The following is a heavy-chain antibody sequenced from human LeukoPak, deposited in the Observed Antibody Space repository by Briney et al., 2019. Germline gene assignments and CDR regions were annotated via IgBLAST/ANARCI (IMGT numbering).Heavy chain of an antibody. D-gene: IGHD2-15*01. Sequence: GGSLRLSCAASGFTFSSYGRHWVRQAPGKGLEWVAVISYDGSNKYYADSVKGRFTISRDNAKNSLYLQMNSLRAEDTAAYYCAGWGCSGGSCYSGYYGMDVWGQGTTVTVSS. V-gene: IGHV3-30*03. J-gene: IGHJ6*02. CDR1: GFTFSSYG. CDR3: AGWGCSGGSCYSGYYGMDV. CDR2: ISYDGSNK.